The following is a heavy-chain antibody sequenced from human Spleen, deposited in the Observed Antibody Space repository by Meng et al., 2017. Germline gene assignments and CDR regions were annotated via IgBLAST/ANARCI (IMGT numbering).Heavy chain of an antibody. V-gene: IGHV4-39*01. CDR3: VRSSAWVRTGFDP. J-gene: IGHJ5*02. CDR1: GGSISTSGYY. D-gene: IGHD3-22*01. CDR2: IGHSGFT. Sequence: QPPLQDSGPGLVKPSAALSLTCTLSGGSISTSGYYWGWIRQSPGKGLEWIGSIGHSGFTYYTPSVKSRVTVSIDTSKSQFSLKLTSVTAADTAVYFCVRSSAWVRTGFDPWGQGTLVTVSS.